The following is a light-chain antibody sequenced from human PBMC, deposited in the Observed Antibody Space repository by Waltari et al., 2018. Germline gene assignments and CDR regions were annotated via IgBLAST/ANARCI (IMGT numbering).Light chain of an antibody. CDR2: DVT. Sequence: QSALTQPRSVSGSPGQSVTISCTGTSSDVGGYNSVSWYQQHPGNAPKLIIYDVTKRPSGVPDRFSGSKSGNTASLTISGLQAEDEADYYCCSYAGPYTLIIFGGGTKLTVV. CDR3: CSYAGPYTLII. V-gene: IGLV2-11*01. J-gene: IGLJ2*01. CDR1: SSDVGGYNS.